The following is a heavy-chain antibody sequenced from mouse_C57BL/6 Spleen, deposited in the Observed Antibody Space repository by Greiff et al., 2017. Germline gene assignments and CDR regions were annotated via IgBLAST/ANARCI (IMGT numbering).Heavy chain of an antibody. V-gene: IGHV1-18*01. J-gene: IGHJ3*01. CDR1: GYTFTDYN. D-gene: IGHD1-1*01. Sequence: EVQLVESGPELVKPGASVKIPCKASGYTFTDYNMDWVKQSHGKSLEWIGDINPNNGGTIYNQKFKGKATLTVDKSSSTAYMELRSLTSEDTAVYYCARDHYGSSYAWFAYWGQGTLVTVSA. CDR2: INPNNGGT. CDR3: ARDHYGSSYAWFAY.